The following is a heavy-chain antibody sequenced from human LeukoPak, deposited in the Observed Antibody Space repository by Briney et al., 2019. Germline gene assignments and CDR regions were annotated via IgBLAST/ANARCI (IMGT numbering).Heavy chain of an antibody. Sequence: SVKVSCKASGGTLSSYAISWVRQAPGQGLEWMGGIIPIFGTANYAQKFQGRVTITADESTSTAYMELSSLRSEDTAVYYCARGYCSGGSCYHEYFDYWGQGTLVTVSS. CDR2: IIPIFGTA. V-gene: IGHV1-69*13. D-gene: IGHD2-15*01. J-gene: IGHJ4*02. CDR3: ARGYCSGGSCYHEYFDY. CDR1: GGTLSSYA.